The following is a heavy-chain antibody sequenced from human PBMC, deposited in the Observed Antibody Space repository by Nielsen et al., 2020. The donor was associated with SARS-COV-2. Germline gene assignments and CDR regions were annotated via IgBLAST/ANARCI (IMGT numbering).Heavy chain of an antibody. CDR3: ARFYSYSTVSEELDY. J-gene: IGHJ4*02. Sequence: GESLKISCAASGFTFSSYSMNWVRQAPGKGLEWVSSISSSSSYIYYADSVKGRFTISRDNAKNSLYLQMNSLRAEDTAVYYCARFYSYSTVSEELDYWGQGTLVTVSS. CDR2: ISSSSSYI. CDR1: GFTFSSYS. D-gene: IGHD4-17*01. V-gene: IGHV3-21*01.